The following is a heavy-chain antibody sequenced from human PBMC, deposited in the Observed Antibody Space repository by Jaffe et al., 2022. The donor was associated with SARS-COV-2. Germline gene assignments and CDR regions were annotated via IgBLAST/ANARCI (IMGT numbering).Heavy chain of an antibody. Sequence: QVHLVQSGAEVRKPGASVNLSCEASGYTFTTYYLHWVRQAPGQGLEWMGVVNPGGDGATSAQRFQGRVTLTWDTSTRTVFMDLSSLTSEDTAVYYCARASNRFDYWGQGTLVTVSS. CDR3: ARASNRFDY. CDR2: VNPGGDGA. V-gene: IGHV1-46*01. J-gene: IGHJ4*02. CDR1: GYTFTTYY.